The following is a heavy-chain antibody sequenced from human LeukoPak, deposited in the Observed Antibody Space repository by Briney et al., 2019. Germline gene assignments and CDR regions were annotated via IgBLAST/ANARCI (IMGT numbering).Heavy chain of an antibody. D-gene: IGHD5-12*01. J-gene: IGHJ6*03. CDR1: GYTLTELS. V-gene: IGHV1-24*01. CDR2: FDPEDGET. CDR3: ATAPRGSGYDYKSMRYYYYMDV. Sequence: ASVKVSCKVSGYTLTELSMHWVRQAPGKGLEWMGGFDPEDGETIYAQKFQGRVTMTEDTSTDTAYMELSSLRSEDTAVYYCATAPRGSGYDYKSMRYYYYMDVWGKGTTVTISS.